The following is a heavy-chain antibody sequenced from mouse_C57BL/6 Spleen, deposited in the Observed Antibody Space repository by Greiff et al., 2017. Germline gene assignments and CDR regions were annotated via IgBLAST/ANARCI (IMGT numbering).Heavy chain of an antibody. J-gene: IGHJ1*03. V-gene: IGHV3-1*01. CDR3: AREDYDFDWYFDV. D-gene: IGHD2-4*01. Sequence: EVQLVESGPGMVKPSQSLSLTCTVTGYSITSGYDWHWIRHFPGNKLEWMGYISYSGSTNYNPSLKSRISITHDTSKNHFFLKLNSVTTEDTATYYCAREDYDFDWYFDVWGTGTTVTVSS. CDR1: GYSITSGYD. CDR2: ISYSGST.